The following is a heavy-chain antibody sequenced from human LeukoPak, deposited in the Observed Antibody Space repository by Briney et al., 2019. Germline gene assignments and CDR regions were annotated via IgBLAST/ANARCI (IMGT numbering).Heavy chain of an antibody. V-gene: IGHV1-69*13. D-gene: IGHD2-2*01. CDR1: GGTFSSYA. CDR3: ARGTQPDIVVVPAFDY. CDR2: IIPIFGTA. J-gene: IGHJ4*02. Sequence: SVKVSCKASGGTFSSYAISWVRQAPGQGLEWMGGIIPIFGTANYAQKFQGRVTITADESTSTAYMELSSLRSEDTAVYYCARGTQPDIVVVPAFDYWGQGTLVTVSS.